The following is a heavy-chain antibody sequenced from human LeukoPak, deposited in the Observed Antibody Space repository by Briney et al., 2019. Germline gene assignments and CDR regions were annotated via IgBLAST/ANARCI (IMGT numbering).Heavy chain of an antibody. CDR3: ARGYYDFWSGYPYPYY. CDR1: GVSMSSYY. Sequence: SEPLSLTCTVSGVSMSSYYWSWIRQPPGKGLDGIGCIYYSWSTNLNPSLNSRVTISLDTSKNQFSLRLSSVTAADTAVYYCARGYYDFWSGYPYPYYWGQGTLVTVSS. CDR2: IYYSWST. D-gene: IGHD3-3*01. V-gene: IGHV4-59*12. J-gene: IGHJ4*02.